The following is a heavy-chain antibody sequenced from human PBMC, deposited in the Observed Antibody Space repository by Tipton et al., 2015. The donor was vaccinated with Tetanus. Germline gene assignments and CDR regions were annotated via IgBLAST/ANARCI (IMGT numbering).Heavy chain of an antibody. CDR3: ARAPSRISRAYDY. V-gene: IGHV1-69*01. D-gene: IGHD2-21*01. Sequence: QLVQSGAEVKKPGSSVKVSCKASGGTFTNYALSWVRQAPGQGLEWAGGITPIFGTTNSAPKFQGRVTITADESTNTAYMELSSLRSEDAAEYYCARAPSRISRAYDYWGQGTQITVSS. J-gene: IGHJ4*02. CDR2: ITPIFGTT. CDR1: GGTFTNYA.